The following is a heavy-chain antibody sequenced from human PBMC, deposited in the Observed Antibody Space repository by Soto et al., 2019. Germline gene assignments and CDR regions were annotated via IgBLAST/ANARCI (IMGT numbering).Heavy chain of an antibody. J-gene: IGHJ6*02. CDR3: VPLMPTVPTFGMDV. D-gene: IGHD4-17*01. CDR1: GFSLITTGSG. V-gene: IGHV2-5*04. CDR2: IYWDDDK. Sequence: QITLKESGPTLVEPTQTLTLTCTFSGFSLITTGSGVAWVRQPPGKALEWLALIYWDDDKRYSPSLKSRLNTTKNTSKHRVVLTMTHIDPVDTGTYFCVPLMPTVPTFGMDVWGQGTAVTVSS.